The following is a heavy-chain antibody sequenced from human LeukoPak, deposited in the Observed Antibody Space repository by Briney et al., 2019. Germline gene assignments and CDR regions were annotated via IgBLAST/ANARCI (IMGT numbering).Heavy chain of an antibody. D-gene: IGHD3-10*01. CDR1: GDSISSSSYC. V-gene: IGHV4-39*07. Sequence: SETLSLTCTVSGDSISSSSYCWGWIRQPPGKGLEWIGSIPYSGSTYYNPSLKSRVTISVDTSKNQFSLKLSSVTAADTAVYYCARCKDYYVSGSYYKTFDYWGQGTLVTVSS. CDR3: ARCKDYYVSGSYYKTFDY. CDR2: IPYSGST. J-gene: IGHJ4*02.